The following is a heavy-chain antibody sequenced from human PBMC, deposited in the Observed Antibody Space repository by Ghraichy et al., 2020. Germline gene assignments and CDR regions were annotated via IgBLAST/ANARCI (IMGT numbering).Heavy chain of an antibody. CDR3: AGQWRFDY. Sequence: LSLTCAVSGFTVKSNHMSWVRQAPGKGLEWVSVIYGGGTTYYADSVKGRFTISRDNSQNTLYLQMNSLRAEDTAVYYCAGQWRFDYWGQGTLVTVSS. CDR1: GFTVKSNH. D-gene: IGHD6-19*01. J-gene: IGHJ4*02. CDR2: IYGGGTT. V-gene: IGHV3-66*01.